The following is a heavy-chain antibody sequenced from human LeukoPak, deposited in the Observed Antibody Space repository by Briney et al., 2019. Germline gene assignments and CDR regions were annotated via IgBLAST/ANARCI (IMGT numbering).Heavy chain of an antibody. D-gene: IGHD6-13*01. CDR1: GFTFSSYS. Sequence: GGSLRLSCAASGFTFSSYSMNWVRQAPGKGLEWVSSISGSSSYIYYADSVTGRFTNSRDNAKNSLYLQMNRLRAEDTAVYYCARDAGLDAFDIWGQGTMVTVSS. CDR3: ARDAGLDAFDI. CDR2: ISGSSSYI. V-gene: IGHV3-21*01. J-gene: IGHJ3*02.